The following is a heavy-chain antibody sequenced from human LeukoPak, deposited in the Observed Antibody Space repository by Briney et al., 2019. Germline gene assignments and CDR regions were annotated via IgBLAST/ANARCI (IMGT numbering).Heavy chain of an antibody. CDR3: ARGYCSGGSCYSFGY. V-gene: IGHV4-34*01. Sequence: SSETLSLTCAVYGGSFSGYYWSWIRQPPGKGLEWIGEINHSGSTNYNPSLKSRVTISVDTSKNQFSLKLSSVTAADTAVYYCARGYCSGGSCYSFGYWGQGTLVTVSS. J-gene: IGHJ4*02. CDR1: GGSFSGYY. D-gene: IGHD2-15*01. CDR2: INHSGST.